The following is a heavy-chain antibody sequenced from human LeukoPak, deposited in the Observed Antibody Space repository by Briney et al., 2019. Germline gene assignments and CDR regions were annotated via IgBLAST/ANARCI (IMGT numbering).Heavy chain of an antibody. CDR1: GASITSQF. J-gene: IGHJ5*02. D-gene: IGHD6-6*01. V-gene: IGHV4-59*11. CDR3: ARFSSGSKWFDA. Sequence: SETLSLTCTVSGASITSQFWSWVRQPPGKRPEYLGYMSYSGNTNYNPSLKSRITISLDTSKNQFSLKLSSLTAADTAVYYCARFSSGSKWFDAWGQGTLVTVPS. CDR2: MSYSGNT.